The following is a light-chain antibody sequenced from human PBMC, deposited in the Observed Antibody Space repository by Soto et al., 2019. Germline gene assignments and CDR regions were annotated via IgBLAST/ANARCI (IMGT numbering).Light chain of an antibody. Sequence: QSALTQPASVSGSPGQSITISCTGTSSDVGGYNYVSWYQQDPGKAPKFMIYDVSNRPSGVSNRFSGSKSGNTASLTISGLQAEDEADYYCCAHSNSATRVVCGGGTKLAVL. V-gene: IGLV2-14*03. J-gene: IGLJ2*01. CDR1: SSDVGGYNY. CDR3: CAHSNSATRVV. CDR2: DVS.